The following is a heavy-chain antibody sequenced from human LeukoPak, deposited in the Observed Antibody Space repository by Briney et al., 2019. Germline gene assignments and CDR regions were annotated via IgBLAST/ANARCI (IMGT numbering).Heavy chain of an antibody. J-gene: IGHJ5*02. V-gene: IGHV3-23*01. CDR2: ISGSGGST. Sequence: GGSLRLSCAASGFTFSSYVMSWVRQAPGKGLEWVSAISGSGGSTYYADSVKGRFTISRDNSKNTLYLQMNSLRAEDTAVYYCAKNGYCSSTSCYVDNNWFDPWGQGTLVTVSS. D-gene: IGHD2-2*01. CDR3: AKNGYCSSTSCYVDNNWFDP. CDR1: GFTFSSYV.